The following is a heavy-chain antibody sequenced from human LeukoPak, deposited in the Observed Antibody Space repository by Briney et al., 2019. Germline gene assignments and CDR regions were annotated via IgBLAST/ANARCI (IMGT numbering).Heavy chain of an antibody. D-gene: IGHD3-16*01. Sequence: GASEKVPCTASGYTFTSYDINWVRQATGQGLEWMGWMNPNSGNTGYAQKFQGRVTMTRNTSISTAYMELSSLRSEDTAVYYCARGRGKIHYYYGMDVWGQGTTVTVSS. CDR3: ARGRGKIHYYYGMDV. J-gene: IGHJ6*02. V-gene: IGHV1-8*01. CDR2: MNPNSGNT. CDR1: GYTFTSYD.